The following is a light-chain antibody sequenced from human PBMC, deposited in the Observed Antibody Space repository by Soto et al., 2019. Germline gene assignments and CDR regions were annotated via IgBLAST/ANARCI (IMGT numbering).Light chain of an antibody. CDR2: EGS. Sequence: QSVLTQPASVSGSPGQSITISCTGTSSDVGNYNLVSWYQQHPGKAPKLMIYEGSKRPSGVSNRFSGSKSGNTASLTISILQAEDEADYYCCSYAGSSTYVFGTGTKVP. V-gene: IGLV2-23*01. J-gene: IGLJ1*01. CDR3: CSYAGSSTYV. CDR1: SSDVGNYNL.